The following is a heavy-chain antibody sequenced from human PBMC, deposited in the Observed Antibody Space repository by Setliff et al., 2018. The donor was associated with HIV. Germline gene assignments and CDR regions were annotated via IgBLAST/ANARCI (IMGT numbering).Heavy chain of an antibody. Sequence: GASVKVSCKASGYTFTSYDISWVRQAPGQGLEWMGWISAYNGNTNYAQKLQGRVTMTTDTSTSTAYMELRSLRSDDTAVYYCARGDDILTGYYDNWFDPWGQGTLVTVSS. V-gene: IGHV1-18*01. CDR1: GYTFTSYD. CDR3: ARGDDILTGYYDNWFDP. D-gene: IGHD3-9*01. CDR2: ISAYNGNT. J-gene: IGHJ5*02.